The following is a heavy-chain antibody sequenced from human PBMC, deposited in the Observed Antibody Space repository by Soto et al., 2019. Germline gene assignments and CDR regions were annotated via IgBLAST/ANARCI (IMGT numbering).Heavy chain of an antibody. CDR2: IYSGGTT. CDR1: GFGLPANY. V-gene: IGHV3-53*01. Sequence: EVQVVESGGGLIQPGGSLRLPCEVSGFGLPANYMSWVRQAPGKGLEWVSVIYSGGTTYYVDSVKGRFSISRDISKNTLYLQMNSLRAEDTAVYYCHGYGYWGQGTLVTVSS. D-gene: IGHD5-12*01. CDR3: HGYGY. J-gene: IGHJ4*02.